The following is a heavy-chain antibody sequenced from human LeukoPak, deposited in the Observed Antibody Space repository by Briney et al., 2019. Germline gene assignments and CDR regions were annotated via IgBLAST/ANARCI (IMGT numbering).Heavy chain of an antibody. J-gene: IGHJ5*02. V-gene: IGHV3-23*01. Sequence: PGGSLRLSCAASRFTFSSYAMSWVRQAPGKGLEWVSAISASGGSTYYADSVKGRFTISRDNSKNTLYLQMNSLRAEDTAVYNCARDLWQGFDPWGQGTLVTVSS. CDR1: RFTFSSYA. D-gene: IGHD2-21*01. CDR2: ISASGGST. CDR3: ARDLWQGFDP.